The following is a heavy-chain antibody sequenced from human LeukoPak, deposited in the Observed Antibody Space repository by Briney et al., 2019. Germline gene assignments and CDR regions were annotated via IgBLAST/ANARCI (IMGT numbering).Heavy chain of an antibody. CDR3: ARDPVYYYGSGTLDY. CDR1: GYTFTSYG. D-gene: IGHD3-10*01. CDR2: ISAYNGNT. Sequence: GASVKVFCKASGYTFTSYGISWVRQAPGQGFEWMGWISAYNGNTNYAQKLQGRVTMTTDTSTSTAYMELRSLRSDDTAVYYCARDPVYYYGSGTLDYWGQGTLVTVSS. J-gene: IGHJ4*02. V-gene: IGHV1-18*01.